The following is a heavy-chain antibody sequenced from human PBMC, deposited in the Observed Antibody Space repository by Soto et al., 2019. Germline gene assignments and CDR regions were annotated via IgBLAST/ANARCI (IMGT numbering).Heavy chain of an antibody. D-gene: IGHD3-22*01. CDR2: ISNDGSST. CDR1: GFTSSSYW. V-gene: IGHV3-74*01. J-gene: IGHJ3*02. CDR3: ARDTYYYDSSDHFSADAFDI. Sequence: GGSLRLSCAASGFTSSSYWIHWVRQAPGKGLVWVSRISNDGSSTNYADSVKGRFTISRDNAKNTVYLQMNSLRAEDTAVYYCARDTYYYDSSDHFSADAFDIWGQVRSPSPQ.